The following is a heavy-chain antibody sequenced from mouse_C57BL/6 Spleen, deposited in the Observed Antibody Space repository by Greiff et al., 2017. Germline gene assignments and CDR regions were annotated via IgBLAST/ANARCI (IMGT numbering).Heavy chain of an antibody. Sequence: VQLHQPGAELVMPGASVKLSCTASGYTFTNYWMHWVKQRPGQGLEWVGEIGPSDSYTNYKQKFKGKSTLTVDKSYSTAYMQLSSLTSEDSAVYYCARSTLYGNSPWFAYWGQGTLVTVSA. CDR2: IGPSDSYT. V-gene: IGHV1-69*01. CDR1: GYTFTNYW. D-gene: IGHD1-1*01. J-gene: IGHJ3*01. CDR3: ARSTLYGNSPWFAY.